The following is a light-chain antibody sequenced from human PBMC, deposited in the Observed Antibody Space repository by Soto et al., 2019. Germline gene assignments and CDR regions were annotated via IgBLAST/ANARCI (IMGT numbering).Light chain of an antibody. J-gene: IGLJ2*01. CDR2: EVS. CDR1: SSDVGRYSY. CDR3: SAYAGSNNSV. V-gene: IGLV2-8*01. Sequence: QSALTQPPSASGSPGQSVTISCTGTSSDVGRYSYVSWYQQHPGKAPKLMIYEVSKRPSGVPDRYSGSKSGNTASLTVSGLQAEDEADYYCSAYAGSNNSVFGGGTKLTVL.